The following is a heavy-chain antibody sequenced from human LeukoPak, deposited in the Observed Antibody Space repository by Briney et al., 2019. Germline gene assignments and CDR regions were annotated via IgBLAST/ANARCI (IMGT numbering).Heavy chain of an antibody. V-gene: IGHV1-3*01. CDR2: INAGNGNT. Sequence: GASVKVSCKASGYTFTSYAMHWVRQAPGQRLEWMGWINAGNGNTKYSQKFQGRVTITADESTSTAYMELSSLRSEDTAVYYCARSYDYYFDYWGQGTLVTVSS. CDR3: ARSYDYYFDY. J-gene: IGHJ4*02. CDR1: GYTFTSYA. D-gene: IGHD3-22*01.